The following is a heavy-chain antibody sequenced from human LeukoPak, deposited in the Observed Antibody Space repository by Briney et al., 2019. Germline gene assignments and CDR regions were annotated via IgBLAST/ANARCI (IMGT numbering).Heavy chain of an antibody. V-gene: IGHV3-15*07. CDR1: GFTFSNAW. J-gene: IGHJ6*02. Sequence: GGSLRLSCAASGFTFSNAWMNWVRQAPGKGLEWVGRIKSKPDGGTTDYAAPVKGRFTISRDDSKNTLYLQMNSLKTEDTAVYYCTTDQALTNGMDVWGQGTTVTVSS. CDR3: TTDQALTNGMDV. D-gene: IGHD3-3*01. CDR2: IKSKPDGGTT.